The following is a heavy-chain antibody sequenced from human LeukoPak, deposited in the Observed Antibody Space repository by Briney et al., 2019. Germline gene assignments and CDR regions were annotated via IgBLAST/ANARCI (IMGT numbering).Heavy chain of an antibody. Sequence: PGGSLRLSCSASGFTFSSYAMHWVRQAPGKGLEYVSAISSNGGSTYYADSVKGRFTISRDYSKNTLYLQMSSLRAEDTAVYYCVKDTSPPLRYFDWLLIFDYWGQGTLVTVSS. CDR1: GFTFSSYA. CDR3: VKDTSPPLRYFDWLLIFDY. CDR2: ISSNGGST. D-gene: IGHD3-9*01. V-gene: IGHV3-64D*06. J-gene: IGHJ4*02.